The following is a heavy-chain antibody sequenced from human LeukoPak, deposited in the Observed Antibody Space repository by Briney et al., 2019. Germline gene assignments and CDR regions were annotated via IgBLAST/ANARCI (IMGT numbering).Heavy chain of an antibody. J-gene: IGHJ4*02. CDR3: ARGQYYYDSSGYPTPFDY. V-gene: IGHV1-69*13. Sequence: SVKVSCKASGGTFSSYAISWVRQAPGQGLEWMGGIIPIFGTANYAQKFQGRVTITADESTSTAYMELSSLRSEDTAVYYCARGQYYYDSSGYPTPFDYWGQGTLVTVSS. D-gene: IGHD3-22*01. CDR1: GGTFSSYA. CDR2: IIPIFGTA.